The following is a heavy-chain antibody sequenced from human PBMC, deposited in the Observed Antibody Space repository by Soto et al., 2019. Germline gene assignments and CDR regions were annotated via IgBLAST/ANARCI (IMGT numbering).Heavy chain of an antibody. CDR2: IYWDNDK. CDR1: GFSLRSSGVG. D-gene: IGHD4-4*01. J-gene: IGHJ4*02. Sequence: QITLQESGPTLVKPTQTLTLTCTFSGFSLRSSGVGVGWLRQPPGKALEWLALIYWDNDKRYSPSLKNRLTITKDTSKNQVVLTVANVDPVDTATYFCTHRRDYNYVAYWGQGTLVTVSS. V-gene: IGHV2-5*02. CDR3: THRRDYNYVAY.